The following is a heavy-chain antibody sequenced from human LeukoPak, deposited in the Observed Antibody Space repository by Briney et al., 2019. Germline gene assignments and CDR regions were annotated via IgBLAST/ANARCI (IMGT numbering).Heavy chain of an antibody. D-gene: IGHD2-21*01. CDR1: GGSFSGYY. V-gene: IGHV4-34*01. CDR2: INHSGRT. J-gene: IGHJ5*02. Sequence: ASETLSLTCAVSGGSFSGYYWTWIRQPPGKGLEWIGEINHSGRTNYNPSLKSRVIISVDTSKNQFSLKLSSVTAADTAVYYCARYSSGWFDPWGQGTLVTVSS. CDR3: ARYSSGWFDP.